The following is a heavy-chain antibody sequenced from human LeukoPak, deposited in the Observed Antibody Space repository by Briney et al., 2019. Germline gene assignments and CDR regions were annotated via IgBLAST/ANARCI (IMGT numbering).Heavy chain of an antibody. D-gene: IGHD1-26*01. CDR2: IRNKANNYAT. J-gene: IGHJ6*02. Sequence: GGSLRPSCAASGFTFSDSTMHWVRQASGKGLEWVGRIRNKANNYATAYATSVKGRFTLSRDDSKNTAYLQMNSLKTEDTALYYCVRGAASGSYYGPGVWGQGATVTVSS. CDR1: GFTFSDST. V-gene: IGHV3-73*01. CDR3: VRGAASGSYYGPGV.